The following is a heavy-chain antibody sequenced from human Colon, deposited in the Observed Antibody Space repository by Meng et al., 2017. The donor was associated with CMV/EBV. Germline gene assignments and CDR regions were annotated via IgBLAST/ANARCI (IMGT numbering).Heavy chain of an antibody. CDR3: AKSLFGAGQLAYFDY. Sequence: GGSLRLSCAASGFTFSAYAMTWVRQAPGKGLEWVSGISGSGTTTYYADSVKGRFTISRDSSTNTLSLQMHSLRADDTAVYYCAKSLFGAGQLAYFDYWGQGTLVTVSS. CDR1: GFTFSAYA. V-gene: IGHV3-23*01. D-gene: IGHD3-10*02. J-gene: IGHJ4*02. CDR2: ISGSGTTT.